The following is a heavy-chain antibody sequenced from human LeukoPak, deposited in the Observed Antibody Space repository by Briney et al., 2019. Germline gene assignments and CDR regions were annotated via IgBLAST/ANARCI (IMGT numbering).Heavy chain of an antibody. CDR1: GGTFSRFT. Sequence: SVKVSCKASGGTFSRFTISWVRQAPGRGFEWMGGVTPIFGTANFAQRFQGRVSITADESTSTAFMELSSLRFEDTAVYYCAREWGLESSGFYYAYWGQGTLVTVSS. CDR3: AREWGLESSGFYYAY. J-gene: IGHJ4*02. CDR2: VTPIFGTA. D-gene: IGHD3-22*01. V-gene: IGHV1-69*13.